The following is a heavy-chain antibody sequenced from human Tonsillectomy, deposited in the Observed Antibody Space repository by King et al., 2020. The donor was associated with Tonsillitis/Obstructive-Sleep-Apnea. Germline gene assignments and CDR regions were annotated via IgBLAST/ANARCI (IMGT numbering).Heavy chain of an antibody. CDR1: GGSVSIGSYY. Sequence: VQLQESGPGLVKPSETLSLTCTVSGGSVSIGSYYLSWIRQPPGKGLGWIGYSCYSGSTNSNPPPKSRVTISVDTSKNQFSRKLSSVTAADTAVYCCARGSGYEYYFDYWGQGTLVTVSS. CDR2: SCYSGST. CDR3: ARGSGYEYYFDY. V-gene: IGHV4-61*01. D-gene: IGHD5-12*01. J-gene: IGHJ4*02.